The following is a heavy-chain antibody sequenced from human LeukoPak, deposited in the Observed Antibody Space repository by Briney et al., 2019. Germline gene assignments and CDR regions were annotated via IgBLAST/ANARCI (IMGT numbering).Heavy chain of an antibody. D-gene: IGHD6-13*01. CDR3: ERRRSWSDACHI. J-gene: IGHJ3*02. Sequence: GASVKVSCKASGYTFTSYGISWVRQAPGQGLEWMGWISAYNGNTNYAQKLQGRVTMNTDTSTSTAYMQLRSLRPDDTAVYYCERRRSWSDACHIWARGTMDTVSS. V-gene: IGHV1-18*04. CDR1: GYTFTSYG. CDR2: ISAYNGNT.